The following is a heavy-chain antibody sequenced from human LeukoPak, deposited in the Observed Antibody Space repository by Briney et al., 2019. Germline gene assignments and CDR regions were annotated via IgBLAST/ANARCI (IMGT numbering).Heavy chain of an antibody. CDR1: GFTFSSYS. V-gene: IGHV3-30*03. J-gene: IGHJ4*02. CDR3: ARGQYGDVPLDY. Sequence: GGSLRLSCAASGFTFSSYSMNWVRQAPGKGLEWVAVISYDGSNKYYADSVKGRFTISRDNSKNTLYLQMNSLRAEDTAVYYCARGQYGDVPLDYWGQGTLVTVSS. CDR2: ISYDGSNK. D-gene: IGHD4-17*01.